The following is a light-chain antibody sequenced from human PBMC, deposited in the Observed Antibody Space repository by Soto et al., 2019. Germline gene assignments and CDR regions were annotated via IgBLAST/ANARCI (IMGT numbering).Light chain of an antibody. Sequence: QAVVTQSPSASGTPGQRVTISCSGSSSNIGSNIVNWYQQLPGTAPKLLIYSNNQRPSGVPDRFSGSKSGTSASLAISGLQSEDEADYYCAAWDDSLNAVVFGGGTKVTVL. J-gene: IGLJ2*01. CDR2: SNN. V-gene: IGLV1-44*01. CDR1: SSNIGSNI. CDR3: AAWDDSLNAVV.